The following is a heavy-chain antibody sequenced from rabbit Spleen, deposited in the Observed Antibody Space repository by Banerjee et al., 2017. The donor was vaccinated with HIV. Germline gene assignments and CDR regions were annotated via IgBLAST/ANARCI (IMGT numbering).Heavy chain of an antibody. V-gene: IGHV1S40*01. J-gene: IGHJ4*01. Sequence: QSLEESGGDLVKPGASLTLTCTASGFSFSSSYYMCWVRQAPGKGLEWIACIYTGSSNNAYSATWAKGRFTISKTSSTTVTLQMTSLTAADTATYFCARSADNSWSTLFSFWGPGTLVTVS. CDR3: ARSADNSWSTLFSF. D-gene: IGHD8-1*01. CDR1: GFSFSSSYY. CDR2: IYTGSSNNA.